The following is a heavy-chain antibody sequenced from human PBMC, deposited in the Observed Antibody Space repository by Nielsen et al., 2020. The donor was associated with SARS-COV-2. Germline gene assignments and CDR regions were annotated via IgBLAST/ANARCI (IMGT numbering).Heavy chain of an antibody. D-gene: IGHD6-19*01. CDR2: IYYDGSNQ. CDR1: GFTFSNYG. Sequence: GGSLRLSCVVSGFTFSNYGMHWVRQAPGKGLEWVALIYYDGSNQHYADSVKGRFTISRDNAKSSVFLQMNGLRADDAAVYYCARGYGFCSGSSCYVDVWGQGTVVTVSS. V-gene: IGHV3-33*01. CDR3: ARGYGFCSGSSCYVDV. J-gene: IGHJ3*01.